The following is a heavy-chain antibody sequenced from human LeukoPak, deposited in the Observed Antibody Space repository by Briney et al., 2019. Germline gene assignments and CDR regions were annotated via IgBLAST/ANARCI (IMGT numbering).Heavy chain of an antibody. CDR1: GFTFSDYY. CDR2: ISSSGSTI. CDR3: ARHTNWNEEYNWFDP. D-gene: IGHD1-1*01. Sequence: GGSLRLSCAASGFTFSDYYMSWIRQAPGKGLEWVSYISSSGSTIYYADSVKGRFTISRDNAKNSLYLQMNSLRAEDTAVYYCARHTNWNEEYNWFDPWGQGTLVTVSS. V-gene: IGHV3-11*04. J-gene: IGHJ5*02.